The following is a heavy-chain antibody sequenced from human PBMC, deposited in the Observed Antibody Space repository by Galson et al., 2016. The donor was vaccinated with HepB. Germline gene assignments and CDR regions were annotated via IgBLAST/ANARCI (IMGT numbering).Heavy chain of an antibody. D-gene: IGHD1-26*01. CDR2: IFSAGTT. CDR3: AGDSGSVSFDY. J-gene: IGHJ4*02. Sequence: SLRLSCAASGFSVSSNYLSWVRQAPGKGLESVSVIFSAGTTYYADSVKSRFTISRDNSKNTLYLQMNSLRAEDTAVYYCAGDSGSVSFDYWGQGTLVTVSS. CDR1: GFSVSSNY. V-gene: IGHV3-53*01.